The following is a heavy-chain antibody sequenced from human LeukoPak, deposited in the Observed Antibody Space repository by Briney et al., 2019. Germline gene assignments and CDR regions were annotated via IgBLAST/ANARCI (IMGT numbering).Heavy chain of an antibody. CDR2: IYDSGST. V-gene: IGHV4-30-4*01. J-gene: IGHJ6*02. CDR1: GASIRSGDYY. CDR3: ARELYYYDSSGYSDYYYGMDV. D-gene: IGHD3-22*01. Sequence: PSETLSLTCTVSGASIRSGDYYWSWIRQPPGKGLEWIGYIYDSGSTYYNPSLKSRITISVDTSENRFSLKLSSVTATDTAVYYCARELYYYDSSGYSDYYYGMDVWGQGTTVTVSS.